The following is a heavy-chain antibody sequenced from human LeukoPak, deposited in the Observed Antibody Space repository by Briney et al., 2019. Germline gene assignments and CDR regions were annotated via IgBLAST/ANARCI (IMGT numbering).Heavy chain of an antibody. CDR2: IIPIFGTA. D-gene: IGHD3-16*01. Sequence: VASVKVSCKASGVTFSSYSISLVRQAPGQGLEWMGGIIPIFGTANYAQKFQGRVTITADESTSTAYMELSSLRSEDTAVYYCAKISTHLGLDYWGQGTLVTVSS. V-gene: IGHV1-69*13. CDR3: AKISTHLGLDY. CDR1: GVTFSSYS. J-gene: IGHJ4*02.